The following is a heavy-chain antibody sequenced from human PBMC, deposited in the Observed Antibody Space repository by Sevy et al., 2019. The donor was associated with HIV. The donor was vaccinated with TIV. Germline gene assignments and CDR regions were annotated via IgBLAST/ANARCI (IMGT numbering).Heavy chain of an antibody. CDR3: ARGFAIEGLYFDF. CDR1: GDFISTYY. CDR2: IQYSGTT. V-gene: IGHV4-59*13. D-gene: IGHD1-26*01. Sequence: SETLSLRCSFSGDFISTYYWTWIRQAPGKGVDWIGSIQYSGTTNYNPSLKSRVTISIDTSKNQFSLNLSSVTAADTALYFCARGFAIEGLYFDFWGQGILVTVSS. J-gene: IGHJ4*02.